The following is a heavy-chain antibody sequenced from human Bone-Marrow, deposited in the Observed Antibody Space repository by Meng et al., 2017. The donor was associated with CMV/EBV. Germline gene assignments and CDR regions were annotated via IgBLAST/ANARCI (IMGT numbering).Heavy chain of an antibody. V-gene: IGHV1-69*06. J-gene: IGHJ5*02. CDR3: ARAKKYDFWSGYYMMGFWFDP. D-gene: IGHD3-3*01. CDR2: SIPIFGTA. CDR1: YA. Sequence: YAISWVRQAPGQGLEWMGGSIPIFGTANYAQKFQGRVTITADKSTSTAYMELSSLRSEDTAVYYCARAKKYDFWSGYYMMGFWFDPWGQGTLVTVSS.